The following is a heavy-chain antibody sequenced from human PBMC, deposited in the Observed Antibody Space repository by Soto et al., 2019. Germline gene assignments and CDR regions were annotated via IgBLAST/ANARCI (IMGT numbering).Heavy chain of an antibody. CDR2: IYYGGST. D-gene: IGHD5-12*01. Sequence: SETLSLTCTVSGGSISSGDYYWSWIRQPPGKGLEWIGYIYYGGSTYYNPSLKSRVTISVDTSKNQFSLKLSSVTAADTAVYYCARDRRGYDTGDNWFDPWGQGTLVTVSS. J-gene: IGHJ5*02. CDR3: ARDRRGYDTGDNWFDP. V-gene: IGHV4-30-4*01. CDR1: GGSISSGDYY.